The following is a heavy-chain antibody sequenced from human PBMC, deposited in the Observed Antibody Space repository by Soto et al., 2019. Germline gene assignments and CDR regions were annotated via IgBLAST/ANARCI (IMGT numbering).Heavy chain of an antibody. Sequence: GVSLTLSCAASGFTFSDYYMSWIRQAPGKGLEWVSYISSSGSTIYYADSVKGRFTISRDNAKNSLYLQMNSLRAEDTAVYYCARIGTSYSSTFYYCGQGNTVTVYS. CDR1: GFTFSDYY. CDR3: ARIGTSYSSTFYY. CDR2: ISSSGSTI. D-gene: IGHD6-13*01. V-gene: IGHV3-11*01. J-gene: IGHJ4*02.